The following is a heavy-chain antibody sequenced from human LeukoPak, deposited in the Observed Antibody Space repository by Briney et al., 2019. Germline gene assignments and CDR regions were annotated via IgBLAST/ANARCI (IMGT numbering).Heavy chain of an antibody. CDR2: ISSSSSYI. V-gene: IGHV3-21*01. CDR1: GFTFSSYS. Sequence: GGSLRLSCAASGFTFSSYSMNWVRQAPGKGLEWVSSISSSSSYIYYADSVKGRFTISRDNAKNSLYPQMNSLRAEDTAVYYCARDSEYSSGFAIDYWGQGTLVTVSS. J-gene: IGHJ4*02. D-gene: IGHD6-19*01. CDR3: ARDSEYSSGFAIDY.